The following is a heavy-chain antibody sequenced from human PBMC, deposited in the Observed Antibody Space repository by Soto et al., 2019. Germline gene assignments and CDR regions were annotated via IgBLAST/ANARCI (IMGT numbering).Heavy chain of an antibody. V-gene: IGHV4-39*01. D-gene: IGHD4-17*01. Sequence: SETLSLTCTVSGGSLTSNSYYWGWIRQPPGKGLEWIGSFYYSQSTYFNPSLKSRVTISVETSKNQYSLRLSAVTAADTAVYYCARRSTVTYDYWGQGILVTVSS. CDR3: ARRSTVTYDY. CDR2: FYYSQST. J-gene: IGHJ4*02. CDR1: GGSLTSNSYY.